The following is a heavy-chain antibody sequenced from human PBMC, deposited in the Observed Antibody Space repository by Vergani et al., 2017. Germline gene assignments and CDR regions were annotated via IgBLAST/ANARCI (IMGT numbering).Heavy chain of an antibody. CDR1: GGSVSSGSYY. CDR3: ARHMKAVGIPIWFDP. D-gene: IGHD6-13*01. CDR2: IYHSGST. J-gene: IGHJ5*02. V-gene: IGHV4-61*10. Sequence: QVQLQESGPGLVKPSETLSLTCTVSGGSVSSGSYYWSWIRQPAGKGLEWIGYIYHSGSTNYNPSLKSRVTMSVDTSKNQFSLKLSSVTAADTAVYYCARHMKAVGIPIWFDPWGQGTLVTVSS.